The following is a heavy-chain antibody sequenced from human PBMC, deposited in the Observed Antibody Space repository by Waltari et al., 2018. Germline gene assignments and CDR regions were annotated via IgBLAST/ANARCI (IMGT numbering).Heavy chain of an antibody. Sequence: QLQLQESGPGLVKPSETLSLTCTVSGGSISSSSYYWGWIRQPPGKGLEWIGSIYYSGSTYYNPSRKSRVTISVDTSKNQFSLKLSSVTAADTAVYYCAREGSSGSIPQDYYYGMDVWGQGTTVTVSS. CDR3: AREGSSGSIPQDYYYGMDV. V-gene: IGHV4-39*07. CDR2: IYYSGST. CDR1: GGSISSSSYY. D-gene: IGHD6-19*01. J-gene: IGHJ6*02.